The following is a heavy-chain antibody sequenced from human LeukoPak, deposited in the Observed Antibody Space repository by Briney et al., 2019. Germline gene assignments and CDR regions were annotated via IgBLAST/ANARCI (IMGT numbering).Heavy chain of an antibody. D-gene: IGHD5-12*01. V-gene: IGHV3-21*01. Sequence: PGGSLRLSCAASGFTFSSYNMNWVRQAPGKGLEWVSSISSTSRSYIYYADSVKGRFTISRDNAKSSLYLQMNSLRAEDTAVYYCAREHSGYDFPGRDYYYMDVWGKGTTVTVSS. CDR1: GFTFSSYN. CDR2: ISSTSRSYI. J-gene: IGHJ6*03. CDR3: AREHSGYDFPGRDYYYMDV.